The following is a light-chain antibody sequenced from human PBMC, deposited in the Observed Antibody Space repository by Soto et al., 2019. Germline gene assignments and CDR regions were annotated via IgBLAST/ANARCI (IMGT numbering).Light chain of an antibody. CDR3: SSFADGFNVV. V-gene: IGLV2-8*01. CDR1: SSDIGGYNS. Sequence: QSVLTQPPSASGSPGQSVTISCTGTSSDIGGYNSVSWYQQHPGKAPRLMIYEVNKRPSEIPARFSASKSGNTASLIVSGLQPEDEAEYFCSSFADGFNVVFGGGTKLTVL. CDR2: EVN. J-gene: IGLJ2*01.